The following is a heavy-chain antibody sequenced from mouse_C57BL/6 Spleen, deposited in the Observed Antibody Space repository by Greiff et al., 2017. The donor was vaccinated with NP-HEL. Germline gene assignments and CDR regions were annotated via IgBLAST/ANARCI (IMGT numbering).Heavy chain of an antibody. CDR2: IDPSDSET. CDR1: GYTFTSYW. D-gene: IGHD2-4*01. J-gene: IGHJ3*01. CDR3: ARGGRYDYDVWFAY. Sequence: QVQLQQPGAELVRPGSSVKLSCKASGYTFTSYWMHWVKQRPIQGLEWIGNIDPSDSETHYNQKFKDKATLTVDKSSSTAYMQLSSLTSEDSAVYYCARGGRYDYDVWFAYWGQGTLVTVSA. V-gene: IGHV1-52*01.